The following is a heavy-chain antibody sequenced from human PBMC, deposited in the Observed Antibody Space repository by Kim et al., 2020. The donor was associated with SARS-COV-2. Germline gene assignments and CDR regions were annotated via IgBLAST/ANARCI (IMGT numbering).Heavy chain of an antibody. CDR1: GFTFSSFA. Sequence: GGSLRLSCAASGFTFSSFAMHWVRQAPGKGLEWVAVISYDGSDKYYADSVKGRFTISRDNSKNTLYLQMSSLRAEDTAVYYCARGSSRSIPYYYYGMDV. CDR2: ISYDGSDK. V-gene: IGHV3-30*04. CDR3: ARGSSRSIPYYYYGMDV. D-gene: IGHD3-3*02. J-gene: IGHJ6*01.